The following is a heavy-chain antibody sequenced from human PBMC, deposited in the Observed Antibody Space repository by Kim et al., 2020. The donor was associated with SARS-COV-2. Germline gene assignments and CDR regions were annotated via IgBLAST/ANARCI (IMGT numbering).Heavy chain of an antibody. V-gene: IGHV4-31*03. CDR2: IYYSGST. CDR1: GDSISSGGYY. Sequence: SETLSLTCTVSGDSISSGGYYWSWIRQHPGTGLEWIGYIYYSGSTYYNPSLKSRLTISVDTSKNQFSLKLNSVTAADTAVYYCARVGSGSYGWFDPWGQG. J-gene: IGHJ5*02. D-gene: IGHD3-10*01. CDR3: ARVGSGSYGWFDP.